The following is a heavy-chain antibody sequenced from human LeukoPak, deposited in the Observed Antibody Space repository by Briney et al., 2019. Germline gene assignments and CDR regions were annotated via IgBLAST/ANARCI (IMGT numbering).Heavy chain of an antibody. D-gene: IGHD3-10*01. V-gene: IGHV3-7*01. CDR3: ARCKQRWNYFGSGRTTVTAYAFDI. Sequence: GGSLRLSCSTSGFSFSTYWMTWVRQAPGKGLEWVAHIKPDGGEKFSVAAVKGRFTISRDNVQKSLFLQMNNLRDEDTAVYYCARCKQRWNYFGSGRTTVTAYAFDIWGQGTMVTVSS. J-gene: IGHJ3*02. CDR1: GFSFSTYW. CDR2: IKPDGGEK.